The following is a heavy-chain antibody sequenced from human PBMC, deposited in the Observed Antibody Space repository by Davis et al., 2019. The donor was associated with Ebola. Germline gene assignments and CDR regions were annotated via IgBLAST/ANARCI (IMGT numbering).Heavy chain of an antibody. Sequence: PSETLSLTCTVSGGSISSYYWSWIRQPPGKGLEWIGYIYYSGSTNYNPSLKSRVTISVDTSKNQFSLKLSSVTAADTAVYYCARARSTGLDKAVAGYFDYWGQGTLVTVSS. CDR2: IYYSGST. J-gene: IGHJ4*02. CDR3: ARARSTGLDKAVAGYFDY. CDR1: GGSISSYY. V-gene: IGHV4-59*01. D-gene: IGHD6-19*01.